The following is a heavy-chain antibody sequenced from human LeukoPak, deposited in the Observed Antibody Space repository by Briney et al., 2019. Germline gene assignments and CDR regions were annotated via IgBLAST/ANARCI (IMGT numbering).Heavy chain of an antibody. V-gene: IGHV3-30*18. CDR3: AKSRSYQYYFDY. Sequence: GGSLRLSCAASGFTFSSYGMHWVRQAPGKGLEWVAVISYDGSNKYYADSVKGRFTISRDNSKNTLYLQMNSLRAEDTAVYYCAKSRSYQYYFDYWGQGTLVTVSS. J-gene: IGHJ4*02. CDR2: ISYDGSNK. D-gene: IGHD1-26*01. CDR1: GFTFSSYG.